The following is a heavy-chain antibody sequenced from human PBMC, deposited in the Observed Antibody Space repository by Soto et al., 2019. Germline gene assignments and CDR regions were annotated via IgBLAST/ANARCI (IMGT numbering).Heavy chain of an antibody. J-gene: IGHJ4*02. CDR1: GGSISSGGYS. CDR3: ASDELDGYYFDY. Sequence: QLQLQESGSGLVKPSQTLSLTCTVSGGSISSGGYSWNWIRQPPGKGLEWIGYIYHSGSTDYNPSLRSRVTISVDKSNNQFSRKLSSVTAAGTAVYYCASDELDGYYFDYWGQGTLVTVSS. D-gene: IGHD3-3*01. V-gene: IGHV4-30-2*01. CDR2: IYHSGST.